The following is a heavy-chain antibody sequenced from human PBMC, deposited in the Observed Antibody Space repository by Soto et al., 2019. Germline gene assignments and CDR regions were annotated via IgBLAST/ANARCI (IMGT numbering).Heavy chain of an antibody. CDR2: IYSGGST. V-gene: IGHV3-66*01. CDR3: ARAVVVVPAAMMGGCGMDV. CDR1: GFTVSSSY. D-gene: IGHD2-2*01. Sequence: EVQLVESGGGLVQPGGSLRLSCAASGFTVSSSYMSWVRQAPGKGLEWVSVIYSGGSTYYADSVKGRFTISRDNSKNTLYLQMNSLRAEDTVVYYCARAVVVVPAAMMGGCGMDVWGQGTTVTVSS. J-gene: IGHJ6*02.